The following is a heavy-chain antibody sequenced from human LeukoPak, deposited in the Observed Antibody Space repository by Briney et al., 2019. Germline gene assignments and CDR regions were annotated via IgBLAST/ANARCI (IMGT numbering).Heavy chain of an antibody. CDR2: ISGSGGST. Sequence: GGSLRLSCAASGFTFSSYAMSWVRQAPGKGLEWVSAISGSGGSTYYADSVRGRFTISRDNAKNSLYLQINSLRAEDTAVYYCTRDHHRRHYDSQARNTFDIWGQGTMVTVSS. J-gene: IGHJ3*02. V-gene: IGHV3-23*01. D-gene: IGHD3-22*01. CDR3: TRDHHRRHYDSQARNTFDI. CDR1: GFTFSSYA.